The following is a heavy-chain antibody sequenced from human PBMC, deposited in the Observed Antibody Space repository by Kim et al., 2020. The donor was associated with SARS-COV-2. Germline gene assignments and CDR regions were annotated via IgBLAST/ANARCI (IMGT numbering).Heavy chain of an antibody. J-gene: IGHJ4*02. CDR2: ISSSSSYI. D-gene: IGHD6-6*01. CDR3: ARDHSSSPSCFDY. CDR1: GFTFSSYS. V-gene: IGHV3-21*01. Sequence: GGSLRLSCAASGFTFSSYSMNWVRQAPGKGLEWVSSISSSSSYIYYADSVKGRFTISRDNAKNSLYLQMNSLRAEDTAVYYCARDHSSSPSCFDYWGQGTLVTVSS.